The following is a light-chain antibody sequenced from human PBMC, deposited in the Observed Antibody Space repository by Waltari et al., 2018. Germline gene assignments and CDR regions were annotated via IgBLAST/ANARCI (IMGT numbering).Light chain of an antibody. CDR2: EVK. CDR3: SAYTTSNTLV. J-gene: IGLJ1*01. CDR1: SDDIGRYNY. Sequence: QSALTQPASVSGSPGQSITISCTGTSDDIGRYNYVSWYQLHPGKAPKLIIDEVKYRPAGGSSRCSGSRSANTASLTISGLQAEDEADYCCSAYTTSNTLVFGTGTYVTVL. V-gene: IGLV2-14*01.